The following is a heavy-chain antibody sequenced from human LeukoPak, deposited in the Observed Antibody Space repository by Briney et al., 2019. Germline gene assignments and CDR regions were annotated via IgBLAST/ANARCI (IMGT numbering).Heavy chain of an antibody. Sequence: ASVTVSFKASGYTFTSYYMHWGRQAPGQGRGGRGGINPNSGCTNYAQKFQRRVTLTRPTSIITAYMELSRLRSDDTAVYYCARVTPYSGSYDVPFDYWGQGTLLTVSS. V-gene: IGHV1-2*02. CDR1: GYTFTSYY. CDR3: ARVTPYSGSYDVPFDY. CDR2: INPNSGCT. D-gene: IGHD1-26*01. J-gene: IGHJ4*02.